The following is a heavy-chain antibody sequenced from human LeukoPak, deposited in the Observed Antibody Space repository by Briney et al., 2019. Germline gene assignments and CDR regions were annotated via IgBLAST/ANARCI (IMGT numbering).Heavy chain of an antibody. CDR3: ARDVFSRYYYDSSGSPPYGMDV. CDR1: GCTFIGYY. V-gene: IGHV1-2*02. CDR2: INPDSAGT. D-gene: IGHD3-22*01. Sequence: GASVKVSCKAFGCTFIGYYIHWVRQAPGQGLEWMGWINPDSAGTKYAQKFQGRVTMTRDTSISTAYMELSRLRSDDTAVYYCARDVFSRYYYDSSGSPPYGMDVWGQGTTVTVSS. J-gene: IGHJ6*02.